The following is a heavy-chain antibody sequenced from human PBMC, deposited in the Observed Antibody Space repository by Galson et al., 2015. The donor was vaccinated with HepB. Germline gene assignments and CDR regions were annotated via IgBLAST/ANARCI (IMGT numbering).Heavy chain of an antibody. V-gene: IGHV3-33*01. D-gene: IGHD1-20*01. CDR2: IWYDGSNK. J-gene: IGHJ6*02. Sequence: SLRLSCAASGFTFSSYGMHWVRQAPGKGLEWVAVIWYDGSNKYYADSVKGRFTISRDNSKNTLYLQMNSLRAEDTAVYYCARTSNWNYGGMDVWGQGTTVTVSS. CDR3: ARTSNWNYGGMDV. CDR1: GFTFSSYG.